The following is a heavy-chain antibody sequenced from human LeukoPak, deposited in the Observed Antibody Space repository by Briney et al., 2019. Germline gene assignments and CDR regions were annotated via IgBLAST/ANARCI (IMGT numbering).Heavy chain of an antibody. CDR2: MSSRGNTI. Sequence: GGSLRLSCTASGFTFSEHFMTWIRLAPGKGLECVSYMSSRGNTIYYADSVKGRFTISRDNAKSSLYLQMNNLGAEDTAVYYCARGGRWLQWYYFDYWGQGTVVNVSA. D-gene: IGHD5-24*01. CDR1: GFTFSEHF. V-gene: IGHV3-11*01. CDR3: ARGGRWLQWYYFDY. J-gene: IGHJ4*02.